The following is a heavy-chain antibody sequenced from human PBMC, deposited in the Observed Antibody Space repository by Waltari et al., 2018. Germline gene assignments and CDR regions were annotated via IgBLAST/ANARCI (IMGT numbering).Heavy chain of an antibody. CDR3: TRQTLGYCTSAACRRLEA. D-gene: IGHD2-8*02. CDR1: GYAINSGFY. J-gene: IGHJ5*02. CDR2: IYHDGTT. V-gene: IGHV4-38-2*01. Sequence: QVQLQESGPRLVKPSETLSLTCDVSGYAINSGFYWGWFRQAPEKGLEWIATIYHDGTTFYTPSLTSRVTTSMDTSKNRISLKLKSVTAADTAVYYCTRQTLGYCTSAACRRLEAWGQGTLVTVSS.